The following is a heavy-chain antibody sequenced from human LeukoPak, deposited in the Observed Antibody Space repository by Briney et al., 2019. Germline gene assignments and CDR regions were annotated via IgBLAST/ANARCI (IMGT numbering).Heavy chain of an antibody. CDR3: ARLGQYYDFWSGYYDYGMDV. CDR2: IYYSGST. J-gene: IGHJ6*02. D-gene: IGHD3-3*01. V-gene: IGHV4-59*08. Sequence: SETLSLTCTVSGGSISRYYWSWIRQPPGKSLEWIGYIYYSGSTNYNPSLKSRVTISVDTSKNQFSLKLSSVTAADTAVYYCARLGQYYDFWSGYYDYGMDVWGQGTTVTVSS. CDR1: GGSISRYY.